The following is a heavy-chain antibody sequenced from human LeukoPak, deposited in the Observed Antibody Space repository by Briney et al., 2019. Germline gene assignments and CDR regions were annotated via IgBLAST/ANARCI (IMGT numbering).Heavy chain of an antibody. CDR2: ISDSGGST. V-gene: IGHV3-23*01. CDR3: AKRYCSGGYCYWGYTFDY. Sequence: GGSLRLSCETSGFIFRSHWMSWVRQAPGKGLEWVSAISDSGGSTFYADSVKGRFTIPRDNSKNTLYLQMNSLRAEDTVVYFCAKRYCSGGYCYWGYTFDYWGQGTLVTVSS. J-gene: IGHJ4*02. CDR1: GFIFRSHW. D-gene: IGHD2-15*01.